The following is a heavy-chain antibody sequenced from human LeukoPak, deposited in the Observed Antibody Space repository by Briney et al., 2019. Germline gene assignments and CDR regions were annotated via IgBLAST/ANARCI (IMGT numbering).Heavy chain of an antibody. V-gene: IGHV4-61*08. CDR1: GGSFNSDDYY. CDR2: IYYGGNT. CDR3: ASGPRSYYYSGSYHY. Sequence: SETLSLTCGVSGGSFNSDDYYWNWIRQPPGRGLEWIGYIYYGGNTNHNPSLRSRVTISMDTSKNQFSLKVNSVTAADTAVYFCASGPRSYYYSGSYHYWGQGTLVTVSS. J-gene: IGHJ4*02. D-gene: IGHD3-10*01.